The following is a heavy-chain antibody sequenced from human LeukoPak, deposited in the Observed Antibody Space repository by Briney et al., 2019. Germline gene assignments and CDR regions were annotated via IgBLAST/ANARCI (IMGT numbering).Heavy chain of an antibody. V-gene: IGHV4-59*01. CDR3: ARDLGRTAMVSSAFDI. D-gene: IGHD5-18*01. Sequence: PSETLSLTCTVSGGSISSYYWSWIRQPPGKGLEWIGYIYYSGSTNYNPSLKSRVTISVDTSKNQFSLKLSSVTAADTAVYYCARDLGRTAMVSSAFDIWGQGTMVTVSS. CDR1: GGSISSYY. CDR2: IYYSGST. J-gene: IGHJ3*02.